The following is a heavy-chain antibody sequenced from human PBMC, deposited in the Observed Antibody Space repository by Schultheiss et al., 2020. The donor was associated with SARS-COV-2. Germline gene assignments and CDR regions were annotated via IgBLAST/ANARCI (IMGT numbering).Heavy chain of an antibody. CDR2: IYSGGST. J-gene: IGHJ6*02. V-gene: IGHV3-23*01. D-gene: IGHD5-18*01. CDR1: GLTFSSYA. Sequence: GGSLRLSCAASGLTFSSYAMNWVRQAPGKGLEWVSVIYSGGSTYYADSVKGRFTISRDNSKNTLYLQMNSLRAEDTAVYYCAKDAQTAMVSYYYGMDVWGQGTTVTVSS. CDR3: AKDAQTAMVSYYYGMDV.